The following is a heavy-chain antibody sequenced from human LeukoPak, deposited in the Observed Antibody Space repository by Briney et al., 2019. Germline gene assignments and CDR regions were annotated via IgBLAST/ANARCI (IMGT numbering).Heavy chain of an antibody. D-gene: IGHD6-13*01. V-gene: IGHV4-59*08. CDR3: ARLARVAAAGSYSYHSLDV. CDR2: IYYSGST. CDR1: GGSITSYY. Sequence: SETLSLTCSVSGGSITSYYWSWIRQPPGKGLEWIGYIYYSGSTNYNPSLKSRVTISVDTSKNQFSLRLSSVTAADTAVYYCARLARVAAAGSYSYHSLDVWGQGTTVTVSS. J-gene: IGHJ6*02.